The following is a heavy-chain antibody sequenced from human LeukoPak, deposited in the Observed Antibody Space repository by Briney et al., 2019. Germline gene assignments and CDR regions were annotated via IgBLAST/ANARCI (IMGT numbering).Heavy chain of an antibody. V-gene: IGHV3-48*03. Sequence: HPGGSLRLSCAASGFNFSSYEMNWLGQAPGKGVEGVSYLSSSGRNIYYADSVKGRFTTSRDNAKNSLYLQMNSLRADDTAVYYCARDYCSSTSCYLYYYYGMDVGGQGTTVTVS. CDR3: ARDYCSSTSCYLYYYYGMDV. J-gene: IGHJ6*02. CDR2: LSSSGRNI. D-gene: IGHD2-2*01. CDR1: GFNFSSYE.